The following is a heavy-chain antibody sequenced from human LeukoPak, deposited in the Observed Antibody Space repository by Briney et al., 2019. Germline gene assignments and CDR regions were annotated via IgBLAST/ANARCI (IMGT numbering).Heavy chain of an antibody. CDR1: GGSISKYY. CDR3: AGTPSVDYFDY. Sequence: SETLSLTCSVSGGSISKYYWSWIRQPPGKGLEWIGYIYYSGSTNYNPSLKSRVTISVDTSKNQFSLKLSSVTAADTAVYYCAGTPSVDYFDYWGQGTLVTVSS. CDR2: IYYSGST. V-gene: IGHV4-59*01. J-gene: IGHJ4*02.